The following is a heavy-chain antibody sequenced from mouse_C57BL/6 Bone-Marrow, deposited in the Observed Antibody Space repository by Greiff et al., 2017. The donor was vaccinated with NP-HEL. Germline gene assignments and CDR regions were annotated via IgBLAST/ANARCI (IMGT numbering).Heavy chain of an antibody. CDR3: ARPPAY. J-gene: IGHJ3*01. CDR2: IDPSDSYT. V-gene: IGHV1-59*01. CDR1: GYTFTSYW. Sequence: VQLQQSGAELVRPGTSVKLSCKASGYTFTSYWMHWVKQRPGQGLEWIGVIDPSDSYTNYNQKFKGKATLTVDTSSSTAYMQLSSLTSEDSAVYYCARPPAYWGQGTLVTVSA.